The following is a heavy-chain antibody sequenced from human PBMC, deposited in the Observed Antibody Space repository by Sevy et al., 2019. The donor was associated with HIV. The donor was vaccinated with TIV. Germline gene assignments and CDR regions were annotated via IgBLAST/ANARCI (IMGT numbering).Heavy chain of an antibody. CDR2: ISGSGGST. Sequence: GGSLRLSCAASGFTFSSYAMSWVRQAPGKGLEWVSAISGSGGSTYYADSVKGRFNISRDNSKNTLYLQMNSLRAEDTAVYYCANVPSSGSYPFRYHYYGMDVWGQGTTVTVSS. D-gene: IGHD1-26*01. V-gene: IGHV3-23*01. CDR3: ANVPSSGSYPFRYHYYGMDV. J-gene: IGHJ6*02. CDR1: GFTFSSYA.